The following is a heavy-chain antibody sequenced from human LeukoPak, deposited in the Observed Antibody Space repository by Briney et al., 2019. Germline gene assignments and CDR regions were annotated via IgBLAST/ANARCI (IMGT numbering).Heavy chain of an antibody. J-gene: IGHJ6*03. CDR2: ISAYNGNT. D-gene: IGHD2-2*01. CDR3: ARMGVVVPAAISVGHYYYYMDV. Sequence: ASVKVSCKASGYSFTDYYMHWVRQAPGQGLEWMGWISAYNGNTNYAQKLQGRVTMTTDTSTSTAYMELRSLRSDDTAVYYCARMGVVVPAAISVGHYYYYMDVWGKGTTVTVSS. V-gene: IGHV1-18*04. CDR1: GYSFTDYY.